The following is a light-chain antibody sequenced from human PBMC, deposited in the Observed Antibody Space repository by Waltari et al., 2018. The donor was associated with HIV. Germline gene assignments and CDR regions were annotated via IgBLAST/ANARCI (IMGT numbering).Light chain of an antibody. V-gene: IGLV2-11*01. CDR2: DVS. CDR1: SSDVGGYTS. Sequence: QSALPQPRSVSGSPGQSVTISCTGTSSDVGGYTSFSWYQQHPGKAPKLMICDVSKRPSGVPDRFSGSKSGNTASLTISGLQAEDEADYYCCSYAGSYGYVFGTGTKVTVL. J-gene: IGLJ1*01. CDR3: CSYAGSYGYV.